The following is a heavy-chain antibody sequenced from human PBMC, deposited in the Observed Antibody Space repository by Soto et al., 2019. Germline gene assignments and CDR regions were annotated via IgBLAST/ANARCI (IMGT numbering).Heavy chain of an antibody. J-gene: IGHJ4*02. V-gene: IGHV1-3*05. Sequence: QVQLVQSGAEEKKPGASVKVSCKASGYTFTSYAMHWVRQAPGQRLEWMGWINAGNGNTKYSQKSQGRVTITRDTSASTAYMELSSLRSEDTALYYCARSIVVVTALDYWGQGTLVTFSS. CDR2: INAGNGNT. CDR3: ARSIVVVTALDY. CDR1: GYTFTSYA. D-gene: IGHD2-21*02.